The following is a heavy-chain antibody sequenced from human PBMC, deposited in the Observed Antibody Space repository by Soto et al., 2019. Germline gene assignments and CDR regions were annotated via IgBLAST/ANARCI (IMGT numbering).Heavy chain of an antibody. V-gene: IGHV2-5*02. Sequence: SGPTLVNPTPTLTLTCTFSGFSLSTSGVGVGWIRQPPGKALEWLALIYWDDDKRYSPSLESRLTITKDTSKNQVVLTMTNMDPVDTATYYCAHLLNYGDDGYYYYGMDVWGQGTTVTVSS. J-gene: IGHJ6*02. D-gene: IGHD4-17*01. CDR1: GFSLSTSGVG. CDR2: IYWDDDK. CDR3: AHLLNYGDDGYYYYGMDV.